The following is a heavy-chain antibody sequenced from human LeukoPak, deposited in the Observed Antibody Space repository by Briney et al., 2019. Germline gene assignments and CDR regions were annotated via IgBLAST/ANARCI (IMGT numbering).Heavy chain of an antibody. CDR3: ARWVRDPSSGWSLDY. V-gene: IGHV4-61*01. D-gene: IGHD6-19*01. J-gene: IGHJ4*02. CDR1: GGSVSSGSYY. CDR2: IYYSGST. Sequence: SPSETLSLTCTVSGGSVSSGSYYWSWIRQPPGKGLEWIGYIYYSGSTNYNPSLKSRVTISVDTSKNQFSLKLSSVTAADTAVYYCARWVRDPSSGWSLDYWGQGTLVTVSS.